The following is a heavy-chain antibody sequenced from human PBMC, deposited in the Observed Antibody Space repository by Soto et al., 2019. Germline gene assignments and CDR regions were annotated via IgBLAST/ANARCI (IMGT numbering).Heavy chain of an antibody. CDR3: ARRSGWYYFDY. D-gene: IGHD6-19*01. V-gene: IGHV4-39*01. CDR2: IYYSGST. Sequence: SETLSLTCTVSGGSISSSSYYWGWIRQPPGKGLEWIGSIYYSGSTYYNPSLKSRVTISVDTSKNQFSLKLSSVTAADTAVYYCARRSGWYYFDYWGQGTLVTVSS. J-gene: IGHJ4*02. CDR1: GGSISSSSYY.